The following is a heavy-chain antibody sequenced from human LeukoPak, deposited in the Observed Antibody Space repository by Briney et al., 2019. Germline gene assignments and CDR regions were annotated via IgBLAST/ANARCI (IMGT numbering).Heavy chain of an antibody. J-gene: IGHJ4*02. CDR2: ISWDGGST. V-gene: IGHV3-43*01. CDR3: ARERVGSSSSGWYRYERYFDY. D-gene: IGHD6-19*01. CDR1: GFTFDDYT. Sequence: PGGSLRLSCAASGFTFDDYTMHWVRQAPGKGLEWVSLISWDGGSTYYADSVKGRFTISRDNAKNSLYLQMNSLRAEDTAVYYCARERVGSSSSGWYRYERYFDYWGQGTLVTVSS.